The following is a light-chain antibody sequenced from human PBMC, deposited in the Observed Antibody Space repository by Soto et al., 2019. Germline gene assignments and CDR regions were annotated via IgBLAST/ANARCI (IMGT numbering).Light chain of an antibody. CDR1: QGVTTN. Sequence: EIVMTQSPGTLSVSPGERATLSCRAGQGVTTNFAWYQQKSGQSPRLLIYDVSIRATGVPARFSGSGSGTEFTLTISSLQSEDFAVYYCQQYNKWPPITFGQGTRLEIK. V-gene: IGKV3-15*01. J-gene: IGKJ5*01. CDR2: DVS. CDR3: QQYNKWPPIT.